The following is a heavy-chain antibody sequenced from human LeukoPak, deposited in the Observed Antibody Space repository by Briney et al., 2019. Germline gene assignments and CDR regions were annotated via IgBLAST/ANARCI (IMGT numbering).Heavy chain of an antibody. V-gene: IGHV3-11*06. J-gene: IGHJ5*02. D-gene: IGHD3-10*01. CDR1: GFTFSDYY. CDR3: ARPLGPGSGWFDP. Sequence: GGSLRLSCVASGFTFSDYYMTWIRQAPGKGLEWFSHISGDGIHTNYADSVKGRFTISRDNAKNSLFLQVNSLRVEDTAVYYCARPLGPGSGWFDPWGQGTLVTVSS. CDR2: ISGDGIHT.